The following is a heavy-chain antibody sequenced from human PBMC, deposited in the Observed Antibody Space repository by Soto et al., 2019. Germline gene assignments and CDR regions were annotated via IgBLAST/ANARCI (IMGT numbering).Heavy chain of an antibody. Sequence: EVQLLESGGGLVQPGGSLRLSCAASGFTFSSYAMSWVRQAPGKGLEWVSAISGSGGSTYYAGSVKGRFTISRDNSKNTLYLQMNSLRAEDTAVYYCAKFPKALSIAAAGTFDYWGQGTLLSVSS. D-gene: IGHD6-13*01. J-gene: IGHJ4*02. CDR3: AKFPKALSIAAAGTFDY. V-gene: IGHV3-23*01. CDR1: GFTFSSYA. CDR2: ISGSGGST.